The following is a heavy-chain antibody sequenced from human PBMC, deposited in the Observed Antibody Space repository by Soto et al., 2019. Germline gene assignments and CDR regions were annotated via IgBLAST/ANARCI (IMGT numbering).Heavy chain of an antibody. CDR2: ISYDGNNK. V-gene: IGHV3-30*18. CDR1: GFTFSTCG. D-gene: IGHD2-8*01. J-gene: IGHJ1*01. Sequence: QVHLVESGGGVVQPGRSLRLSCAASGFTFSTCGMHWVRQAPGKGLEWVALISYDGNNKYYADSVQGRFTISRDNSRDTLYLQINSLITEDTAVYYCAKEESCLYDRRGRRNAEYFQHWGQGTLVTVSS. CDR3: AKEESCLYDRRGRRNAEYFQH.